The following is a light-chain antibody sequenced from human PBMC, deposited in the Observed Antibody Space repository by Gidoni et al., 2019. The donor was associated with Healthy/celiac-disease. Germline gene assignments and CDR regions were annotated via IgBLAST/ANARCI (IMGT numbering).Light chain of an antibody. CDR3: QQYGSSPFT. V-gene: IGKV3-20*01. CDR2: GAS. J-gene: IGKJ2*01. CDR1: QSVSSSY. Sequence: EIVLTLSPGTLSLSPWERATLSCRASQSVSSSYLAWYQQKPGQAPRLLIYGASSTATGIPDRFSGSGSGTDFTLTISRLEPEDFAVYYCQQYGSSPFTFGQGTKLEIK.